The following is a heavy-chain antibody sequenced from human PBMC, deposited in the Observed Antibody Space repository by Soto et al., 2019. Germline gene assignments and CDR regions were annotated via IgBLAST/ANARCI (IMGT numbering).Heavy chain of an antibody. J-gene: IGHJ3*01. Sequence: GGSLRLSCDASGFTFNFYGMHWVRQAPGKGLEWVAVISYDGSDKYYADSVRGRFTISRDNTKNTVWLQMSSLRGEDTAVYYCAKERRYSFDALDLWGQGTLVTVSS. V-gene: IGHV3-30*18. D-gene: IGHD5-18*01. CDR1: GFTFNFYG. CDR3: AKERRYSFDALDL. CDR2: ISYDGSDK.